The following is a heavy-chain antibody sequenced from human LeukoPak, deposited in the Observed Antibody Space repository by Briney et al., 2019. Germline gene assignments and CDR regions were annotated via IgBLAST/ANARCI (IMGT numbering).Heavy chain of an antibody. CDR3: ARHSSVLNSFDP. Sequence: GESLKISCKGSGYSFTNYWISWVRQMPGKGLEWMGRVDPTDSYTNYSPSFQGHVTISADKSISTAYLQWSSLKASDTAMYYCARHSSVLNSFDPWGQGTLVTVSS. CDR1: GYSFTNYW. J-gene: IGHJ5*02. CDR2: VDPTDSYT. V-gene: IGHV5-10-1*01. D-gene: IGHD3-22*01.